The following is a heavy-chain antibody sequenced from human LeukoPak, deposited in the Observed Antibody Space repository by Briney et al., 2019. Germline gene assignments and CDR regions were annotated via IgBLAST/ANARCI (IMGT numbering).Heavy chain of an antibody. V-gene: IGHV3-23*01. CDR2: ISSSDNGGST. CDR1: EFTFSSYA. Sequence: GGSLRLSCAASEFTFSSYAMSWVRQAPGKGLEWVSTISSSDNGGSTYYVDSAKGRFTISRDTSKNTLFLQMNSLRAEDTAIYYCAKVRGYSGYDLTSAFDIWGQGTMVTVSS. J-gene: IGHJ3*02. CDR3: AKVRGYSGYDLTSAFDI. D-gene: IGHD5-12*01.